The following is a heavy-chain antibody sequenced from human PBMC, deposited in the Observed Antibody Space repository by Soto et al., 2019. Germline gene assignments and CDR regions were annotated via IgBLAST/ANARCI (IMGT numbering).Heavy chain of an antibody. D-gene: IGHD1-7*01. CDR3: ARQIAGTNGFDY. J-gene: IGHJ4*02. V-gene: IGHV4-4*02. CDR2: IYHSGST. CDR1: SGSISTSNW. Sequence: QVQLQESGPGLVKPSGTLSLTCAVSSGSISTSNWWSWVRQPPGRGLEWIGAIYHSGSTNYNPSLKSRVTISVDKSTNQFSLKLSSVTAADTAVYYCARQIAGTNGFDYWGQGTLVTVSS.